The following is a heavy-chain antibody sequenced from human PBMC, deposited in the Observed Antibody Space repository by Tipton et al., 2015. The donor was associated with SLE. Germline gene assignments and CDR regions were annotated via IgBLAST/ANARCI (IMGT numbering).Heavy chain of an antibody. J-gene: IGHJ4*02. CDR1: GFSFSDYT. CDR2: MTYDESY. V-gene: IGHV3-30*04. CDR3: AREQSLWFGENQGIDY. Sequence: SLRLSCAASGFSFSDYTMHWVRQAPGKGLEWVAVMTYDESYFYADSVKGRFTISRDNSKNSLSLQMNSLRIEDTAFYYCAREQSLWFGENQGIDYWGQGTLVSVSS. D-gene: IGHD3-10*01.